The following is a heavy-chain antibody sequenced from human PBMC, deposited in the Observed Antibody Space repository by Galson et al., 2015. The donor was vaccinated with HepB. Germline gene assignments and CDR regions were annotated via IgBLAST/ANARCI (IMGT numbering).Heavy chain of an antibody. Sequence: SLRLSCAASGFTFSTYGIHWVRQAPGKGLEWVAVISYDGHTQYYADSVKGRFTISRDNSKNTVDLQVNSLRPDDTAVYYCVKGAIEEATIMTAGDHWGPGTLVTVSS. J-gene: IGHJ4*02. CDR2: ISYDGHTQ. V-gene: IGHV3-30*18. CDR3: VKGAIEEATIMTAGDH. CDR1: GFTFSTYG. D-gene: IGHD5-24*01.